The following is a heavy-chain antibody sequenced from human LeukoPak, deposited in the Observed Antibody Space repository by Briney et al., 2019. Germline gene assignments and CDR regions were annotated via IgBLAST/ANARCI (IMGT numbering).Heavy chain of an antibody. V-gene: IGHV3-66*02. D-gene: IGHD2-2*01. CDR3: ARDLVPAAMRLPNWFDP. Sequence: PGGSLRLSCAASGFTVSSNYMSWVRQAPGKGLEWVSVIYSGGSTYYADSVKGRFTISRDNSKNTLYLQMNSLRAEDTAVYYCARDLVPAAMRLPNWFDPWGQGTLVTVSS. CDR1: GFTVSSNY. CDR2: IYSGGST. J-gene: IGHJ5*02.